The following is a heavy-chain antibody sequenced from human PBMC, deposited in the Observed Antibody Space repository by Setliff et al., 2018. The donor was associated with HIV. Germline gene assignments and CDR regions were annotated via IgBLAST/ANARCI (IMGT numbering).Heavy chain of an antibody. CDR1: GFTFSSYE. Sequence: GGSLRLSCAASGFTFSSYEMDWFRQAPGKGLEWVSYITGSSDTIYYVDSVKGRFTTSRDNAKDSLYLQMHSLRAEDTAVYYCVRWGLPYGIDAWGQGTLVTVSS. V-gene: IGHV3-48*03. D-gene: IGHD3-16*01. CDR2: ITGSSDTI. CDR3: VRWGLPYGIDA. J-gene: IGHJ4*02.